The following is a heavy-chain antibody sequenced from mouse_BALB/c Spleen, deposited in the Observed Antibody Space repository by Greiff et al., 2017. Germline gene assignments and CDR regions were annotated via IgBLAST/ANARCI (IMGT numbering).Heavy chain of an antibody. CDR1: GFTFSSFG. CDR3: ARSPYGYDEDWFAY. CDR2: ISSGSSTI. J-gene: IGHJ3*01. D-gene: IGHD2-2*01. Sequence: EVKLVESGGGLVQPGGSRKLSCAASGFTFSSFGMHWVRQAPEKGLEWVAYISSGSSTIYYADTVKGRFTISRDNPKNTLFLQMTSLRSEDTAMYYCARSPYGYDEDWFAYWGQGTLVTVSA. V-gene: IGHV5-17*02.